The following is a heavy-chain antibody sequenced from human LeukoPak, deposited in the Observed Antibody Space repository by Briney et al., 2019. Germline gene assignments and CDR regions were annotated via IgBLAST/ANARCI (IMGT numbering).Heavy chain of an antibody. CDR1: GFTFSDYY. CDR2: ISSSSSYT. CDR3: ARVSGGHYGSGSYTAEGV. J-gene: IGHJ6*02. V-gene: IGHV3-11*06. Sequence: PGGSLRLSCAASGFTFSDYYMSWIRQAPGRGLEWVSYISSSSSYTNYADSVKGRFTISRDNAKNSLYLQMNSLRDEDTAVYYCARVSGGHYGSGSYTAEGVWGQGTTVTVSS. D-gene: IGHD3-10*01.